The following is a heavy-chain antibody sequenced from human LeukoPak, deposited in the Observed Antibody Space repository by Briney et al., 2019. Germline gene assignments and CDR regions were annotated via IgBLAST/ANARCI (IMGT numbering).Heavy chain of an antibody. J-gene: IGHJ3*02. V-gene: IGHV3-30-3*01. D-gene: IGHD3-22*01. CDR3: AKDWGNYYDSSGYPPFDAFDI. Sequence: PGGSLRLSCAASGFILRRCSVHWVRQAPDKGLVGVAVVSSDGNQKFCADSVKGLFCSSRNNSKNTLYLQMNSLRTEDTAVYYCAKDWGNYYDSSGYPPFDAFDIWGQGTMVTVSS. CDR1: GFILRRCS. CDR2: VSSDGNQK.